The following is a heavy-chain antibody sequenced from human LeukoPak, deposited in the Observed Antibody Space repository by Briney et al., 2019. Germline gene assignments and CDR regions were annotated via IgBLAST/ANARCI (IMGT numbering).Heavy chain of an antibody. Sequence: GGSLRLSCAASGFTFSSYSMNWVRQAPGKGLEWVSYISSSSSTIYYADSVKGRFIISRDNSKNTVYLQMNSLRAEDTAVYYCARVIGVVRADYYFDYWGQGTLVAVSS. CDR3: ARVIGVVRADYYFDY. V-gene: IGHV3-48*01. J-gene: IGHJ4*02. CDR2: ISSSSSTI. CDR1: GFTFSSYS. D-gene: IGHD3-10*01.